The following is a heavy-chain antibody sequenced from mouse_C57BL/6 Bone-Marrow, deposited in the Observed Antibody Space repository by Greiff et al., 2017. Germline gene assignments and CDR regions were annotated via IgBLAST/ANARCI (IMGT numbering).Heavy chain of an antibody. Sequence: QVQLQQSGPELVKPGASVKLSCKASGYTFTSYDINWVKQRPGQGLEWIGWIYPRDGSTKYNEKFKGKATVTVDTSSSTAYMELHSLTSEDSAVYFCARLGFDGSSGDWYLDVGGTGTTVTVSS. J-gene: IGHJ1*03. D-gene: IGHD1-1*01. CDR2: IYPRDGST. V-gene: IGHV1-85*01. CDR3: ARLGFDGSSGDWYLDV. CDR1: GYTFTSYD.